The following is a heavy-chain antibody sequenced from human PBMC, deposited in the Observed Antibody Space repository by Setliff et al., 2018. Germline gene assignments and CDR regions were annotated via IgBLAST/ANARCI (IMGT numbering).Heavy chain of an antibody. V-gene: IGHV3-23*01. CDR3: AGQGPIFGSGLIPGFDQ. CDR2: VSVSGDNT. J-gene: IGHJ4*02. D-gene: IGHD3-3*01. Sequence: GESLKISCVASGITFTSYAMSWVRQAPGKGLEWVSTVSVSGDNTYYTDSVKGRFTTSRDNSKNTVSLQMSSLRAEDTAIYFCAGQGPIFGSGLIPGFDQWGQGTMVTVS. CDR1: GITFTSYA.